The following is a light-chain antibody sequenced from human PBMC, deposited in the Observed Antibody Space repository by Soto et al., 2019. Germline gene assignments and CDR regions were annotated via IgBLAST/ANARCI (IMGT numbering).Light chain of an antibody. CDR3: QQYHKWPLT. CDR2: GAS. J-gene: IGKJ4*01. Sequence: EIVMTQSPATLSVSPGERATLSCRASQSVSTNLAWYQQKPGQAPRLLMYGASTRAPGMPASFSGSGSGTEFILTISSLQSEDFAVYYCQQYHKWPLTFGGGTKVEIK. CDR1: QSVSTN. V-gene: IGKV3-15*01.